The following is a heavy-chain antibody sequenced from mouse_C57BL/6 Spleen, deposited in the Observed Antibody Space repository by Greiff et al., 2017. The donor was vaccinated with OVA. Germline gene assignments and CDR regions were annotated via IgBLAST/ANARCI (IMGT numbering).Heavy chain of an antibody. Sequence: VQLQQSGPELVKPGASVKISCKASGYAFSSSWMNWVKQRPGKGLEWIGRIYPGDGDTNYNGKFKGKATLTADKSSSTAYMQLSSLTSEDSAVYFCARGEIYYDYDEFAYWGQGTLVTVSA. V-gene: IGHV1-82*01. J-gene: IGHJ3*01. CDR1: GYAFSSSW. CDR3: ARGEIYYDYDEFAY. D-gene: IGHD2-4*01. CDR2: IYPGDGDT.